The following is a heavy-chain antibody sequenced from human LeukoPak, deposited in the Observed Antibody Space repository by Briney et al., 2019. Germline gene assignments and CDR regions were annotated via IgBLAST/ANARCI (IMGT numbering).Heavy chain of an antibody. Sequence: SETLSLTCTVSGGSISSSSYYRGWIRQPPGKGLEWIGSIYYSGSTYYNPSLKSRVTISADTSKNQFSLKLSSVTAADTAVYYCARPGGEWELQGAFDIWGQGTMVTVSS. J-gene: IGHJ3*02. CDR3: ARPGGEWELQGAFDI. CDR1: GGSISSSSYY. CDR2: IYYSGST. V-gene: IGHV4-39*01. D-gene: IGHD1-26*01.